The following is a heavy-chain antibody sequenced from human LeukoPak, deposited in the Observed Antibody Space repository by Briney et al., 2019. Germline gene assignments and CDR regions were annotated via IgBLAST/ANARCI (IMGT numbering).Heavy chain of an antibody. Sequence: GGSLRLSCAASGFTFSSYAMSWVRQAPGKGLEWVSAISGSGGSTYYADSVKGRFTISRDNSKNTLYLQMNSLRAEDTAVYYCARGRIFGVVRYYYYMDVWGKGTTVTVSS. CDR1: GFTFSSYA. V-gene: IGHV3-23*01. CDR2: ISGSGGST. CDR3: ARGRIFGVVRYYYYMDV. J-gene: IGHJ6*03. D-gene: IGHD3-3*01.